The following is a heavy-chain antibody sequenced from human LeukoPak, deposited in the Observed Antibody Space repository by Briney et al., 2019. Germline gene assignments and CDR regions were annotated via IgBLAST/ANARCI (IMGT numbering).Heavy chain of an antibody. V-gene: IGHV3-33*01. J-gene: IGHJ4*02. CDR2: IWYDGSNK. Sequence: GGSLRLSCAASGFTFSSYGMHWVRQAPGKGLEWVAVIWYDGSNKYYADSVKGRFTISRDNSKNTLYLQMNSLRAEDTAVYYCARVEYSSGWYALDYWGQGTLVTVSS. D-gene: IGHD6-19*01. CDR3: ARVEYSSGWYALDY. CDR1: GFTFSSYG.